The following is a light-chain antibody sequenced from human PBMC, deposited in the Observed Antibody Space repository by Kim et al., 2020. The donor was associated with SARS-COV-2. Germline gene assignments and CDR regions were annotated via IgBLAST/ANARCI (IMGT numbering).Light chain of an antibody. Sequence: SVSPRQTASITCSGDTLGDKYACWYQQKPGQSPVLVIYQDSKRPSGIPERFSGSNSGNTATLTISGTQAMDEADYFCQAWDSSTYVFGTGTKVTVL. CDR2: QDS. V-gene: IGLV3-1*01. CDR1: TLGDKY. CDR3: QAWDSSTYV. J-gene: IGLJ1*01.